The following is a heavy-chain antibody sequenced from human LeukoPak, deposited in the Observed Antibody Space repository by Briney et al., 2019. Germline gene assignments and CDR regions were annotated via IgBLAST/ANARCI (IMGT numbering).Heavy chain of an antibody. V-gene: IGHV3-49*03. D-gene: IGHD6-19*01. Sequence: SVRLSCIASGCMFDEYTVNWLRQAPGRGLEGVGLIRRKLYAGAKEYATSVTGRFTISRDDSRSVAYLQMSSLKAEDTAVYYCTSSEYSSGWSPDYWGQGTPVTVYS. CDR2: IRRKLYAGAK. CDR3: TSSEYSSGWSPDY. J-gene: IGHJ4*02. CDR1: GCMFDEYT.